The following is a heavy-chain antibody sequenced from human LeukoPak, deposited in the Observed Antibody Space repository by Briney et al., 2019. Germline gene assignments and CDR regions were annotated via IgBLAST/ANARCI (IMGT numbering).Heavy chain of an antibody. Sequence: GGSLRLSCAASGFTFSDYTMNWVRQAPGKGLEWVSSIGSVTTYIYYADSVKGRFTISRDNAKNSLYLQMNSLRAEDTAVYYCARDQGYYDSSGFERAVVGMDVWGQGTTVTVSS. V-gene: IGHV3-21*01. D-gene: IGHD3-22*01. CDR2: IGSVTTYI. CDR1: GFTFSDYT. J-gene: IGHJ6*02. CDR3: ARDQGYYDSSGFERAVVGMDV.